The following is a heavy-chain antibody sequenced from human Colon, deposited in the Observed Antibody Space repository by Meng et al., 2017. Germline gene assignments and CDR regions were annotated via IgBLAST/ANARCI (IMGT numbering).Heavy chain of an antibody. CDR1: CGSFDGYY. Sequence: HVQLQHCGAALFKSSEDLTLTYAVDCGSFDGYYWSWIRQPPGKGPEWIGEINHSESTNYNPSLKSRVTISVDTSKNQFSLKVSSVTAADTAMYYCARGMDKAKTGYWGQGTLVTVSS. D-gene: IGHD5-18*01. J-gene: IGHJ4*02. V-gene: IGHV4-34*01. CDR3: ARGMDKAKTGY. CDR2: INHSEST.